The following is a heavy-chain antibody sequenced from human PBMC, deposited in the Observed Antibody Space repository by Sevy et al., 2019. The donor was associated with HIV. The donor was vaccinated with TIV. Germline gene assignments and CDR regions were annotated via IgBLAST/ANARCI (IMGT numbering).Heavy chain of an antibody. D-gene: IGHD6-19*01. V-gene: IGHV1-69*13. CDR1: GGTFSSYG. CDR3: ARGGGNGWYYFDY. CDR2: IIPILGTV. J-gene: IGHJ4*02. Sequence: ASVKVSCKASGGTFSSYGISWVRQAPGQGLEWMGGIIPILGTVNYAQTFQGRVTITADESTKTAYMELSSLRSEDTAVYYRARGGGNGWYYFDYWGQETLVTVSS.